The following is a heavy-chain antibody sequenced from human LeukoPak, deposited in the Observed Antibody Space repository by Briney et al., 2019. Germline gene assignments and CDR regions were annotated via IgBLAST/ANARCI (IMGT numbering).Heavy chain of an antibody. CDR2: IIPIFGTA. CDR1: GGTFSSYA. J-gene: IGHJ3*02. Sequence: SVKVSCKASGGTFSSYAISWVRQAPGQGLEWMGGIIPIFGTANYAQKFQGRVTITADESTSTAYMELSSLRSEDTAVYYCATVYYDILTGPATGAFDIWGQGTMVTVSS. CDR3: ATVYYDILTGPATGAFDI. V-gene: IGHV1-69*13. D-gene: IGHD3-9*01.